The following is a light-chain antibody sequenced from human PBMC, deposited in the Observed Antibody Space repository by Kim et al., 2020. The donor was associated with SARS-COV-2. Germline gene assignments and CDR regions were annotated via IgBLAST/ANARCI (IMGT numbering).Light chain of an antibody. CDR1: NIGSKC. V-gene: IGLV3-21*04. CDR2: YDS. CDR3: QGWDMSRDQQV. Sequence: SYELTQPPSGSVAPGKTARITCGGNNIGSKCVHWYQQKPGQAPVLVIYYDSDRPSGIPERFSGSNSGNTATLTISRVAAGDEADSYCQGWDMSRDQQVFG. J-gene: IGLJ3*02.